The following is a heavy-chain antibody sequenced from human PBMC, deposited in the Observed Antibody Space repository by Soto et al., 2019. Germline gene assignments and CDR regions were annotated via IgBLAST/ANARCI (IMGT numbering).Heavy chain of an antibody. V-gene: IGHV4-39*01. D-gene: IGHD6-13*01. CDR2: IYYSGST. J-gene: IGHJ5*02. CDR1: GGSISSSSYY. Sequence: PSETLSLTCTVSGGSISSSSYYWGWIRQPPGKGLEWIGSIYYSGSTYYNPSLKSRVTISVDTSKNQFSLKLSSVTAADTAVYYCARYSSSWRPYNWFDPWGQGTLVTVSS. CDR3: ARYSSSWRPYNWFDP.